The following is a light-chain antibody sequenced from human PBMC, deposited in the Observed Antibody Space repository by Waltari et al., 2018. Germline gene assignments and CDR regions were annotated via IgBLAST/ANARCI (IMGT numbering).Light chain of an antibody. Sequence: DILMTQSPSTLSASVGDRVTITCRASQSINTYLAWYQQKPGKAPKLLIYGASTLESGVPGRLSGTGSGTEFTLTISSLQPDDFATYYCQRYNSYANTFGQGTKVDIK. J-gene: IGKJ2*01. CDR3: QRYNSYANT. CDR1: QSINTY. V-gene: IGKV1-5*01. CDR2: GAS.